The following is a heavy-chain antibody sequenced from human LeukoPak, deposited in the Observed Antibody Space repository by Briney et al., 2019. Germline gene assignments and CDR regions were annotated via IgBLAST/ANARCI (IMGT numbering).Heavy chain of an antibody. V-gene: IGHV4-39*07. J-gene: IGHJ4*02. CDR3: ARVSFNGRNDY. CDR2: IYHSGST. Sequence: SETLSLTCTVSGGSISSSSYYWGWIRQPPGKGLEWIVTIYHSGSTYYNPSLKSRFTISIDTSKNQFSLKLSSVTAADTAVYYCARVSFNGRNDYWGQGTLVTVSS. CDR1: GGSISSSSYY.